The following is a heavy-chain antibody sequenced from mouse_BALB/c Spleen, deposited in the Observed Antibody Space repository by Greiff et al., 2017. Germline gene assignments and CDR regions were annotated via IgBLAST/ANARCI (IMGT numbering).Heavy chain of an antibody. V-gene: IGHV1S137*01. J-gene: IGHJ2*01. CDR3: ARGGAGTYFDY. CDR2: ISTYYGDA. D-gene: IGHD4-1*01. CDR1: GYTFTDYA. Sequence: QVQLQQSGTVLARPGASVKISCKGSGYTFTDYAMHWVKRSHAKSLEWIGVISTYYGDASYNQKFKGKATMTVDKSSSTAYMELARLTSEDSAIYYCARGGAGTYFDYWGQGTTLTVSS.